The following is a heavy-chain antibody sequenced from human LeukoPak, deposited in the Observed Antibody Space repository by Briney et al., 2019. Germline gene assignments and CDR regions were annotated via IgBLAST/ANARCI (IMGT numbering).Heavy chain of an antibody. V-gene: IGHV3-48*01. D-gene: IGHD1-7*01. CDR1: GFPFSSYS. J-gene: IGHJ6*02. Sequence: GGSLRLSCAASGFPFSSYSMNWVRTAPGKGLEWVSYIRSSSSTIYYVDSVKGRFTISRDNAKNSLYLQMNSLRAEDTAVYYCARVTGTTWYPYYYGMDVWGQGTTVTVSS. CDR3: ARVTGTTWYPYYYGMDV. CDR2: IRSSSSTI.